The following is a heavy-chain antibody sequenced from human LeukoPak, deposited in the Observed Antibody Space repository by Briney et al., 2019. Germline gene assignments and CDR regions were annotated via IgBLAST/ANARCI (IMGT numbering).Heavy chain of an antibody. CDR2: ISGRGGST. CDR3: AKPGNVDTAMGYYYGMDV. D-gene: IGHD5-18*01. CDR1: GFTFSSYA. Sequence: GGSLRLSCAASGFTFSSYAMSWVRQAPGKGLEWVSAISGRGGSTYYADSVKGRFTISRDNSKNTLYLQMNSLRAEDTAVYYCAKPGNVDTAMGYYYGMDVWGQGTTVTVSS. V-gene: IGHV3-23*01. J-gene: IGHJ6*02.